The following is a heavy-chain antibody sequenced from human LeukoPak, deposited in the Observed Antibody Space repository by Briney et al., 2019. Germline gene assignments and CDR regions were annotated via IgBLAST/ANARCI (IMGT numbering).Heavy chain of an antibody. CDR1: GGSISSGGYY. D-gene: IGHD3-10*01. J-gene: IGHJ5*02. Sequence: PSQTLSLTCTVSGGSISSGGYYWSWIRQHPGKGLEWIGYIYYSGSTYYNPSLKSRVTISVDTSKNQFSLKLSSVTAADTAVYYCASTAPITMVRGVIADGANWFDPWGQGTLVTVSS. CDR3: ASTAPITMVRGVIADGANWFDP. V-gene: IGHV4-31*03. CDR2: IYYSGST.